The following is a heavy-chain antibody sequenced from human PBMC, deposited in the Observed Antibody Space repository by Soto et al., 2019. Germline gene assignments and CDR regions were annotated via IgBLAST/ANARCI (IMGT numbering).Heavy chain of an antibody. V-gene: IGHV3-30*18. Sequence: ESGGGVVQPGRSLRLSCAASGFTFSSYGMHWVRQAPGKGLEWVAVISYDGSNKYYADSVKGRFTISRDNSKNTLYLQMNSLRAEDTAVYYCAKDDYGSGNHWGQGTLVTVSS. D-gene: IGHD3-10*01. CDR1: GFTFSSYG. CDR2: ISYDGSNK. J-gene: IGHJ5*02. CDR3: AKDDYGSGNH.